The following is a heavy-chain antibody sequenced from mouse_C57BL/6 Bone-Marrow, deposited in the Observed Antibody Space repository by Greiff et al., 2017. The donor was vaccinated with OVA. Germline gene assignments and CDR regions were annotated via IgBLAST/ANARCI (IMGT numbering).Heavy chain of an antibody. V-gene: IGHV10-1*01. CDR1: GFSFNTYA. CDR3: VSLTTPYAMDY. CDR2: IRSKSNNYGT. J-gene: IGHJ4*01. D-gene: IGHD1-1*01. Sequence: GGGLVQPKGSLKLSCAASGFSFNTYAMNWVRQAPGKGLEWVARIRSKSNNYGTYYADSVKDRFTISRDDSESMLYLQMNNLKTEDTAMYYCVSLTTPYAMDYWGQGTSVTVSS.